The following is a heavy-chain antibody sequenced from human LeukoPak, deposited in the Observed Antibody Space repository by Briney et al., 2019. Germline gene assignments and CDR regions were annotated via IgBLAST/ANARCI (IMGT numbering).Heavy chain of an antibody. CDR2: FSGDGIIT. CDR1: GLNLYAYA. CDR3: AKDTPLFYHYYGIDV. Sequence: GGSLRLSCAASGLNLYAYAMHWVRQAPGKGLEWASLFSGDGIITYYADSVKGRFAISRDNSKNSLFLEMNSLRSEDTALYYCAKDTPLFYHYYGIDVWGQGTTVTVSS. V-gene: IGHV3-43*02. J-gene: IGHJ6*02.